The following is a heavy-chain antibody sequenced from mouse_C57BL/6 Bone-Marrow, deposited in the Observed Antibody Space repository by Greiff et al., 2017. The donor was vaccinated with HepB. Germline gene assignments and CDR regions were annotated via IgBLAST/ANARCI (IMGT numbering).Heavy chain of an antibody. CDR1: GYTFTDYY. Sequence: VQLKESGPVLVKPGASVKMSCKASGYTFTDYYMNWVKQSHGKSLEWIGVINPYNGGTSYNQKFKGKATLTVDKSSSTAYMELNSLTSEDSAVYYCARRGYGSSSYFDYWGQGTTLTVSS. V-gene: IGHV1-19*01. CDR3: ARRGYGSSSYFDY. CDR2: INPYNGGT. J-gene: IGHJ2*01. D-gene: IGHD1-1*01.